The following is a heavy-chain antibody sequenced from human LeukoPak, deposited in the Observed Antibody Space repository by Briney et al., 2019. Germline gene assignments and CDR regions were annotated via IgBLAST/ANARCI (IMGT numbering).Heavy chain of an antibody. CDR3: AKCSPYYYDSSGYYCAFDY. CDR2: ISWNSGSI. V-gene: IGHV3-9*01. J-gene: IGHJ4*02. D-gene: IGHD3-22*01. CDR1: GFTFDDYA. Sequence: PGGSLRLSCAASGFTFDDYAMHWVRQAPGKGLEWVSGISWNSGSIGYADSVKGRFTISRDNAKNSLYLQMNSLRAEDTALYYCAKCSPYYYDSSGYYCAFDYWGQGTLVTVSS.